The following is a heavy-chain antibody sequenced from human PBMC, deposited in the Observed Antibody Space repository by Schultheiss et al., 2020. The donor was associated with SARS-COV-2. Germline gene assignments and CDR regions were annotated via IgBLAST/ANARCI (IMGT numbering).Heavy chain of an antibody. CDR3: VRPYDSI. CDR2: TYYRSKWYT. D-gene: IGHD3-22*01. Sequence: SQTLSLTCAISGDSVSSNSAAWNWIRQSPSRGLEWLGRTYYRSKWYTDYAVSVRSRITINPDTSKDQFSLKLNSVTAADTAVYYCVRPYDSIWGQGILVTVYS. V-gene: IGHV6-1*01. CDR1: GDSVSSNSAA. J-gene: IGHJ4*02.